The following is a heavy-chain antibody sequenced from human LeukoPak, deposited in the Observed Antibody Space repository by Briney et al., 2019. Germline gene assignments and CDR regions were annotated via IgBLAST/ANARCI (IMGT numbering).Heavy chain of an antibody. V-gene: IGHV1-69*05. Sequence: SLKVSCKASGVTFSIDAISWGPEAPGQGLGWMGGIIPIVGTANYAQKFQGRVTITTDESTSTASMGLSSLRSQDTAVYYSRGDSRQEGIAVAGGDAFDIWGQGPRVTVSS. CDR1: GVTFSIDA. J-gene: IGHJ3*02. CDR3: RGDSRQEGIAVAGGDAFDI. D-gene: IGHD6-19*01. CDR2: IIPIVGTA.